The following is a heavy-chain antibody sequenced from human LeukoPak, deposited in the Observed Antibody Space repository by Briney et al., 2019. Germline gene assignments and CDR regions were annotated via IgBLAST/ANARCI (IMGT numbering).Heavy chain of an antibody. D-gene: IGHD5-18*01. CDR1: GFTFSSYE. CDR2: ISSSGSTI. J-gene: IGHJ4*02. V-gene: IGHV3-48*03. Sequence: GSLRLSCAASGFTFSSYEVNWVRQAPGKGLEWVSYISSSGSTIYYADSVKGRFTISRDNAKNSLYLQMNSLRAEDTAVYYCARDRVRIQLWPTFDYWGQGTLVTVSS. CDR3: ARDRVRIQLWPTFDY.